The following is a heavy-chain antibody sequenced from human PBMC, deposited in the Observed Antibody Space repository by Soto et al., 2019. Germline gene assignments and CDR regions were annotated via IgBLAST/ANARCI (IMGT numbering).Heavy chain of an antibody. CDR1: GFIFDDHV. J-gene: IGHJ6*02. CDR3: ARSWSGSTSGRVDF. CDR2: ITWAGYSI. V-gene: IGHV3-9*01. Sequence: EVQLVESGGGLVHPGRSLRLSCVASGFIFDDHVMHWVRQVQGKGLEWVGHITWAGYSIGYGGPVRARFTISRDNAKNTLDLQMNSLRPEDTALYYCARSWSGSTSGRVDFWGQGTTVTVSS. D-gene: IGHD3-3*01.